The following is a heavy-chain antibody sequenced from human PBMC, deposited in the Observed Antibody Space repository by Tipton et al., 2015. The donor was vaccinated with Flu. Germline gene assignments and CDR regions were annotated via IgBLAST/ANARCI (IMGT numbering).Heavy chain of an antibody. Sequence: SLRLSCAASGFTFSSYAMSWVRQAPGKGLEWVSAISGSGGSTYYADSVKGRFTISRDNSKNTLYLQMNSLRAEDTAVYYCAKDGQWLVQSNLGYWGQGTPVTVSS. J-gene: IGHJ4*02. CDR3: AKDGQWLVQSNLGY. CDR1: GFTFSSYA. D-gene: IGHD6-19*01. V-gene: IGHV3-23*01. CDR2: ISGSGGST.